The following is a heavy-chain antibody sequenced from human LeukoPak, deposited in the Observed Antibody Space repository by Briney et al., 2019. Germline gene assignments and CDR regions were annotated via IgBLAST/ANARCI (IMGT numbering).Heavy chain of an antibody. J-gene: IGHJ5*02. V-gene: IGHV4-39*07. D-gene: IGHD4-11*01. CDR3: AKMDPTDWFDP. CDR2: VYYRGST. CDR1: GGSISSSYYY. Sequence: PSETLSLTCTVSGGSISSSYYYWGWIRQPPGKGLEWIGSVYYRGSTYYNPSLKSRVTISVDTSKNQFSLRLSSVTAADTAVYYCAKMDPTDWFDPWGQGTLVTVSS.